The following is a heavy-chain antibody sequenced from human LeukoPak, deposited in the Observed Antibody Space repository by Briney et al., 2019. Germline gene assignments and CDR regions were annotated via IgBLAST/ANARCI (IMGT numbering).Heavy chain of an antibody. V-gene: IGHV4-39*01. Sequence: SETLSLTCTVSGGSISTSNYYWGWIRQPPGKGLEWIGNIFYSGSTYYNPSLKSRVTISVDTSKNQFSLKLSSVTAADTAVYYCARHGTPLRYGSGNYYKGAPFDYWGQGTLVTVSS. CDR2: IFYSGST. CDR1: GGSISTSNYY. D-gene: IGHD3-10*01. J-gene: IGHJ4*02. CDR3: ARHGTPLRYGSGNYYKGAPFDY.